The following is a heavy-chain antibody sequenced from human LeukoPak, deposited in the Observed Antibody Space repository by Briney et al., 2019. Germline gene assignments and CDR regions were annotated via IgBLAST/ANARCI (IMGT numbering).Heavy chain of an antibody. D-gene: IGHD5-18*01. CDR1: GFTFSSYA. Sequence: AGGSLRLFCAASGFTFSSYAMSWVRQAPGKGLEWVSAISGSGGSTYYTDSVKGRFTISRDNSKNTLYLQMNSLRAEDTAVYYCAKRIGYSYGPGMFDYWGQGTLVTVSS. CDR2: ISGSGGST. CDR3: AKRIGYSYGPGMFDY. J-gene: IGHJ4*02. V-gene: IGHV3-23*01.